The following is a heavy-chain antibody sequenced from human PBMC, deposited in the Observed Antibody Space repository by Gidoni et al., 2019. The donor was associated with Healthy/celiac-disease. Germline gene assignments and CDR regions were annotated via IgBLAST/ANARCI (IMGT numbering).Heavy chain of an antibody. Sequence: EVQLVESGGGLVKPGGSLTLSCAASGFIFSRYSMNWVRQAPGKGLEWVSSISSSSSYIYYAGSVKGRFTISRDNAKNSLYLQMNSLGAEDTAVYYCARGPYCSGGSCYDFFDYWGQGTLVTVSS. J-gene: IGHJ4*02. V-gene: IGHV3-21*01. CDR1: GFIFSRYS. CDR3: ARGPYCSGGSCYDFFDY. CDR2: ISSSSSYI. D-gene: IGHD2-15*01.